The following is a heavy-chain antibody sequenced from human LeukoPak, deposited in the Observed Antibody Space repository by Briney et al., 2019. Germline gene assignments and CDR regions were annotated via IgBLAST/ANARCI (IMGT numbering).Heavy chain of an antibody. CDR1: GDSFSSYSTA. V-gene: IGHV6-1*01. CDR2: TYYRSKWYS. Sequence: SQTLSLTCAISGDSFSSYSTAWNWIRQSPSRGLEWLGRTYYRSKWYSEYAVSVKSRIPISPDTSKYQFSLQLNSVTPEDTAVYFCARDGDRCSKPLDSSSWFCPFDPWGQGTLVTVSS. D-gene: IGHD6-13*01. CDR3: ARDGDRCSKPLDSSSWFCPFDP. J-gene: IGHJ5*02.